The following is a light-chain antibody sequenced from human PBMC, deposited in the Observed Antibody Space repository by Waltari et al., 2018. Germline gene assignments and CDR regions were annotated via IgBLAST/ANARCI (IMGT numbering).Light chain of an antibody. J-gene: IGLJ2*01. Sequence: QSVVTQPPSASGAPGQGVTISCSGSSSNVGGNSIKWYQQFPGTAPKVVMYDIDRRPSGVPDRFSGSRSGTTASLTISGLQSEDEADYYCSVWDDSLSGPVFGGGTKLTVL. CDR1: SSNVGGNS. CDR2: DID. V-gene: IGLV1-44*01. CDR3: SVWDDSLSGPV.